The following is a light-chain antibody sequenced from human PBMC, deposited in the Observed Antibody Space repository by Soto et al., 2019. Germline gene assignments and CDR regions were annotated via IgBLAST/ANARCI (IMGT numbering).Light chain of an antibody. CDR3: QSYDSILSGNWV. CDR2: GNS. V-gene: IGLV1-40*01. J-gene: IGLJ3*02. CDR1: SSNIGAGYD. Sequence: QSVLTQPPSVSGAPGQRVTISCTGSSSNIGAGYDVQWYQQLPGIAPKLLMYGNSNRPSGVPDRFSGSKSGTSASLAITGLQAEDEADYYCQSYDSILSGNWVFGGGTKLPS.